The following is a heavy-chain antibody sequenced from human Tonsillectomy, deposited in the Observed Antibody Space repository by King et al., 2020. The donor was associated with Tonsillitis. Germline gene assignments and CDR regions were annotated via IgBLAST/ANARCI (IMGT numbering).Heavy chain of an antibody. D-gene: IGHD3-9*01. CDR3: ARNLRYFDWLYAFDI. V-gene: IGHV4-59*01. J-gene: IGHJ3*02. CDR2: IYYSGST. Sequence: QLQESGPGLVKPSETLSLTCTVPGGSISSYYWSWIRQPPGKGLEWIGYIYYSGSTNYNPSLKSRVTISVDTSKNQFSLKLSSVTAADTAVYYCARNLRYFDWLYAFDIWGQGTMVTVSS. CDR1: GGSISSYY.